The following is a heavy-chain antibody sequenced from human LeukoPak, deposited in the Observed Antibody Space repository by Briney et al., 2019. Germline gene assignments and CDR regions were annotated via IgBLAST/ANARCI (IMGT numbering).Heavy chain of an antibody. J-gene: IGHJ2*01. V-gene: IGHV4-59*08. Sequence: SETLSLTCTVSGGSISSYYWSWIRQPPGKGLEWIGYIYYSGSTNYNPSLKSRVTISVDTSKDQFSLKLSSVTATDTAVYYCARQGGGFWYFDLWGRGTLVTVSS. CDR2: IYYSGST. CDR3: ARQGGGFWYFDL. CDR1: GGSISSYY. D-gene: IGHD6-25*01.